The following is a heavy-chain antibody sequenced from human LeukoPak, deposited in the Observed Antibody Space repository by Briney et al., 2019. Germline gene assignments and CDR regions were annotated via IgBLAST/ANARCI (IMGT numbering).Heavy chain of an antibody. CDR2: INPSGGST. CDR1: GYTFTGYY. V-gene: IGHV1-46*01. J-gene: IGHJ3*02. CDR3: ARSYYDILTGYLHDAFDI. Sequence: ASVKVSCKASGYTFTGYYMHWVRQAPGQGLEWMGIINPSGGSTDYAQRFQGRVTMTRDMSTSTVYMELSNLKSEDTAVYYCARSYYDILTGYLHDAFDIWGHGTMVSVSS. D-gene: IGHD3-9*01.